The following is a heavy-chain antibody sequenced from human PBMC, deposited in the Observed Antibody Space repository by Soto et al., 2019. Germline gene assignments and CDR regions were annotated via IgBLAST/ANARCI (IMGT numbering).Heavy chain of an antibody. CDR2: IIPILGIA. D-gene: IGHD6-19*01. J-gene: IGHJ6*02. CDR3: ARGYSSCWFPYYYYGMDV. V-gene: IGHV1-69*02. Sequence: QVQLVQSGAEVKKPGSSVKVSCKASGGTFSSYTISWVRQAPGQGLEWMGRIIPILGIAHYAQKFQGRVTITADKSTSTAYMELSSLRSEDTAVYYCARGYSSCWFPYYYYGMDVWGQGTTVTVSS. CDR1: GGTFSSYT.